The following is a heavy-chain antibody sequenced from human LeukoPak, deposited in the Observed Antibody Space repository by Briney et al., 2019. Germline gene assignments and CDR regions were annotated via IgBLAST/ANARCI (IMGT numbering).Heavy chain of an antibody. CDR1: GFTFSSYG. CDR3: AKGTGYYYYYMDV. J-gene: IGHJ6*03. Sequence: GGSLRLACAASGFTFSSYGMHWVRQAPGKGLEWVAVIWYDGSDKYYADSVKGRFTISRDNSKNTLYLQMNSLRAEDTAVYYSAKGTGYYYYYMDVWGKGTTVTVSS. V-gene: IGHV3-33*06. CDR2: IWYDGSDK. D-gene: IGHD1-14*01.